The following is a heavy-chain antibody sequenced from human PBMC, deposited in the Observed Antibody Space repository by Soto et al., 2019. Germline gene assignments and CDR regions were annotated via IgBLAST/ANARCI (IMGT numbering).Heavy chain of an antibody. CDR1: GDSITGSY. Sequence: KTSETLSLTCTVSGDSITGSYWSWIRQPPGKTLEWIGYIYHSGTTTYNPSLKSRVSISVDTSKNQFSLRLTSVIAADTAVYYCARDMPYAAGSLPGSDYWGQGXLVPVSS. D-gene: IGHD1-26*01. J-gene: IGHJ4*02. CDR3: ARDMPYAAGSLPGSDY. CDR2: IYHSGTT. V-gene: IGHV4-59*01.